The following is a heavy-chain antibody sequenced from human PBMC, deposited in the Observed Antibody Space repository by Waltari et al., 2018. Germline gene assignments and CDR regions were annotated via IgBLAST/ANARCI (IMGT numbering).Heavy chain of an antibody. CDR3: ARDGRQQLVPIDY. J-gene: IGHJ4*02. Sequence: EVQLVESGGGLVQPGGSLRLSCAASGFTFSSYSLTWVRQAPGKGLEWVSYISSSSSTIYYADSVKGRFTISRDNAKNSLYLQMNSLRAEDTAVYYCARDGRQQLVPIDYWGQGTLVTVSS. CDR2: ISSSSSTI. V-gene: IGHV3-48*01. D-gene: IGHD6-13*01. CDR1: GFTFSSYS.